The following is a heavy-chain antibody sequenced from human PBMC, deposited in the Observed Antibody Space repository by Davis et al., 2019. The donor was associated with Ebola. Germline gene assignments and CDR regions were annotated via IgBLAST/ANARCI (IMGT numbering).Heavy chain of an antibody. Sequence: PGGSLRLSCAASGFTFSTYSVNWVRQAPGKGLEWVSFISTNSAYIYYADSVKGRFTISRDNAKNSLYLQMNSLGADDTAVYYCARAVGRRWFGESTPYFDYWGQGALVTVSS. CDR1: GFTFSTYS. CDR2: ISTNSAYI. CDR3: ARAVGRRWFGESTPYFDY. D-gene: IGHD3-10*01. J-gene: IGHJ4*02. V-gene: IGHV3-21*01.